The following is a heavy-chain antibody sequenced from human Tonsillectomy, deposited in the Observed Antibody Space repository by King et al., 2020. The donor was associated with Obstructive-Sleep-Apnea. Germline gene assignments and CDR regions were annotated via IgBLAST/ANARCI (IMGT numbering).Heavy chain of an antibody. V-gene: IGHV1-2*02. CDR1: GYTFTGYY. CDR3: ARDRDQYSSSTFQH. Sequence: LQLVQSGAEVKKPGASVKVSCKASGYTFTGYYIHWVRQAPGQGLEWMGWISPNSGGTNYTQVFQGRVTMTRDTSISTAYMELSRLRSDDTAVYYCARDRDQYSSSTFQHWGQGTLVTVSS. CDR2: ISPNSGGT. J-gene: IGHJ1*01. D-gene: IGHD6-6*01.